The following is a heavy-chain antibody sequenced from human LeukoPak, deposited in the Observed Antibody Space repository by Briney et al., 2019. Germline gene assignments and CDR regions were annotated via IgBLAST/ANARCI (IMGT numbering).Heavy chain of an antibody. CDR2: IDPSGDT. CDR3: ARGPRAYKYSSSWYFDY. J-gene: IGHJ4*02. D-gene: IGHD6-13*01. V-gene: IGHV3-13*01. Sequence: PGGSLRLSCAASGFTFNHYDMHWVRQATGKGLAWVSDIDPSGDTYYPGSVKGRFTISRENAKNYLYLQMNSLRAGDTAVYYCARGPRAYKYSSSWYFDYWGQGTLVTVSS. CDR1: GFTFNHYD.